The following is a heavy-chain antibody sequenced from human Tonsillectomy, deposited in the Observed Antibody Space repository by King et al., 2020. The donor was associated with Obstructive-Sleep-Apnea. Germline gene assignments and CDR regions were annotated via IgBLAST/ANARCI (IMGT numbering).Heavy chain of an antibody. D-gene: IGHD5-18*01. J-gene: IGHJ4*02. CDR3: AKALDTDMGD. CDR2: ISYDGSNK. Sequence: VQLVESGGGVVQPGRSLRLSCAASGFTFSSYGMHWVRQAPGKGLEWVAVISYDGSNKYYADSVKGRFTISRDNSKNTLYLQMNSLRAEDTAVYYCAKALDTDMGDWGQGTLVTVSS. CDR1: GFTFSSYG. V-gene: IGHV3-30*18.